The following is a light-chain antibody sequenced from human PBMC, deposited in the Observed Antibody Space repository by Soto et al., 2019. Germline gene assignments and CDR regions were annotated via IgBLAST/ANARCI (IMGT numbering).Light chain of an antibody. Sequence: EIVLTQSPGTLSLSPGERATLSCRASQSVSSSYLAWYQQNPGQAPRRLIYGASSRATGIPDRFSGSGSGTNFTPTIRRLEHDDLGVYLCHQYGSSPLTFGKGTKLEVK. J-gene: IGKJ2*01. V-gene: IGKV3-20*01. CDR1: QSVSSSY. CDR2: GAS. CDR3: HQYGSSPLT.